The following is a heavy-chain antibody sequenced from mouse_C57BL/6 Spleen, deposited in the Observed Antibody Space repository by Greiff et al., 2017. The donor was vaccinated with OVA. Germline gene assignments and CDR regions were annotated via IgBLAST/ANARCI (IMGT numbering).Heavy chain of an antibody. CDR2: INPDSSTI. CDR1: GVDFSRYW. D-gene: IGHD1-1*01. CDR3: ARPLLLLRYWFAY. J-gene: IGHJ3*01. V-gene: IGHV4-1*01. Sequence: AAGGVDFSRYWMSWVRRAPGKGLEWIGEINPDSSTINYAPSLKDKFIISRDNAKNTLYLQMSKVRSEDTALYYCARPLLLLRYWFAYWGQGTLVTVSA.